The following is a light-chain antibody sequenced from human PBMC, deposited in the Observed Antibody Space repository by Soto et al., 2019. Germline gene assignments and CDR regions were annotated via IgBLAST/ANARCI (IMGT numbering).Light chain of an antibody. V-gene: IGKV1-8*01. CDR3: QQYNDWPPIN. CDR2: AAS. J-gene: IGKJ5*01. CDR1: QGISSY. Sequence: IRITHSPSSRSASTVDRVTITFRASQGISSYLAWYQQKPGKAPKLLIYAASTLQSGVPSRFSGSGSGTDFTLTIRCLQSEDFAVYYCQQYNDWPPINCGQGTRRAIK.